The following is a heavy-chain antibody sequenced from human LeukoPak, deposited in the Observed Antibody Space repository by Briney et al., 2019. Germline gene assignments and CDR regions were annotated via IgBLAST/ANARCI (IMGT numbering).Heavy chain of an antibody. J-gene: IGHJ4*02. D-gene: IGHD2-2*01. CDR3: ARGSRVPAAGHHGPSDY. Sequence: ASVKVSCKASGGTFSSYAISWVRQAPGQGLEWMGGIIPIFGTANYAQKFQGRVTITADKSTSTAYMELSSLRSEDTAVYYCARGSRVPAAGHHGPSDYWGQGTLVTVSS. CDR2: IIPIFGTA. V-gene: IGHV1-69*06. CDR1: GGTFSSYA.